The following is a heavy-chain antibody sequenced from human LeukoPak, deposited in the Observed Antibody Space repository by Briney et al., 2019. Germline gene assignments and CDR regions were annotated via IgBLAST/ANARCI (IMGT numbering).Heavy chain of an antibody. V-gene: IGHV1-2*02. D-gene: IGHD5-24*01. CDR2: INPNSGGT. CDR3: ARVVDGYIPYDY. Sequence: ASVKVSCKASGYTFTGYYMHSVRQAPGQGPEWMGWINPNSGGTNYAQKFQGRVTMTRDTSISTAYMELSRLRSDDTAVYYCARVVDGYIPYDYWGQGTLVTVSS. CDR1: GYTFTGYY. J-gene: IGHJ4*02.